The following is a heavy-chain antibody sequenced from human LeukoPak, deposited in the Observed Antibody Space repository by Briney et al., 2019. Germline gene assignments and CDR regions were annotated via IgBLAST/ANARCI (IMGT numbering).Heavy chain of an antibody. D-gene: IGHD5-18*01. V-gene: IGHV4-30-4*01. CDR1: GGSISSGDYY. CDR2: IYYSGST. Sequence: SETLSLTCTVSGGSISSGDYYWSWIRQPPGKGLEWIGYIYYSGSTYYNPSLKSRVTISVDTSKNQFSLKLSSVTAADTAVYYCAPVDTAMVFYGYWGQGTLVTVSS. J-gene: IGHJ4*02. CDR3: APVDTAMVFYGY.